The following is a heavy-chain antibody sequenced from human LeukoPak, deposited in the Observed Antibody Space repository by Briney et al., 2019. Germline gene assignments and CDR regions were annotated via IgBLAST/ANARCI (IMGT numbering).Heavy chain of an antibody. CDR1: GFTFSNFW. V-gene: IGHV3-7*01. CDR3: ARDTSGTYTRYFYYHYYYMDV. CDR2: IKQDGSEK. Sequence: GESLRLSCAASGFTFSNFWMSWVRQAPGKGLEWVANIKQDGSEKYYVDSVKGRFTISRDNAKNSLYLQMSSLRAEDTAVYYCARDTSGTYTRYFYYHYYYMDVWGKGPTVTVSS. D-gene: IGHD1-26*01. J-gene: IGHJ6*03.